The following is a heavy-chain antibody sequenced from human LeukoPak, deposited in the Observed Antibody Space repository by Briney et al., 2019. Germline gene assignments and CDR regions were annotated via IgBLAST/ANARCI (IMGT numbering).Heavy chain of an antibody. J-gene: IGHJ5*02. D-gene: IGHD2-2*01. Sequence: GGSLRLSCAASGFTFSSYAMSWVRQAPGKGLEWVSAISGSGGSTYYADSVKGRFTISRDNSKNTLYLQMNSLRAEDTAVYYCAKGSFVVVVLAASNNWFDPWGQGTLVTVSS. CDR2: ISGSGGST. CDR1: GFTFSSYA. V-gene: IGHV3-23*01. CDR3: AKGSFVVVVLAASNNWFDP.